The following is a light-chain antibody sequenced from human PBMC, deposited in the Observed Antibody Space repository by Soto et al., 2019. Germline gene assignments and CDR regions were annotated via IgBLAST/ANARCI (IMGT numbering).Light chain of an antibody. Sequence: DIQMTQSPSTLSASVGDRVTITCRASQSISSWLAWYQQKPGKAPKLLIYKASTLESGVPSRFSGSGSGTEFTLTISSXQPDXXXXXXXXQYNSDSQTFGQGTKVEIK. V-gene: IGKV1-5*03. J-gene: IGKJ1*01. CDR3: XQYNSDSQT. CDR2: KAS. CDR1: QSISSW.